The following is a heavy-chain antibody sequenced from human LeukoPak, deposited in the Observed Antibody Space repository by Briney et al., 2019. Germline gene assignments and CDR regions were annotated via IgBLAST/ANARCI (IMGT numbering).Heavy chain of an antibody. CDR1: GFSFSGHW. Sequence: GGSLRLSCTASGFSFSGHWMHWARQLPGKGLVWVSRISPTGSTTSYADSVKGRFTVSRDNAKNTLYLQVNNLRAEDTAVYYCARRPNSNWSGLDFWGQGTLLTVSS. CDR2: ISPTGSTT. J-gene: IGHJ4*02. D-gene: IGHD6-6*01. CDR3: ARRPNSNWSGLDF. V-gene: IGHV3-74*01.